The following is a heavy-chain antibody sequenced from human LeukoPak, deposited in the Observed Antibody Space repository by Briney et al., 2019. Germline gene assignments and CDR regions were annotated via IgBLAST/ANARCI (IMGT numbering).Heavy chain of an antibody. CDR2: ISLDGDNK. J-gene: IGHJ4*02. CDR3: AKARWEGGY. D-gene: IGHD1-26*01. CDR1: GCTFSTAV. Sequence: GRSLRLACPAAGCTFSTAVMESVRQAAGEWLGWDAVISLDGDNKYYADCVRDRFSIDINNYKHKLYQQMNSLRAEDTAVYYCAKARWEGGYWGQGTLVTVSS. V-gene: IGHV3-30*04.